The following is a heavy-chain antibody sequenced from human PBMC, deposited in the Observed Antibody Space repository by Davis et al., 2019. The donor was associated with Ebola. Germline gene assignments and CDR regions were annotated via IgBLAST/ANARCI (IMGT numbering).Heavy chain of an antibody. Sequence: MPSETLSPTCALHGGSFGTYYWSWIRQSPGKGLEWRGEINRSGSTNYNPSLKSRVSMTVDTKKNEISLKLSHVTAADAAVYYCAISLLRFLEGPDTWGQGTLVTVSS. J-gene: IGHJ5*02. CDR1: GGSFGTYY. V-gene: IGHV4-34*01. D-gene: IGHD3-3*01. CDR3: AISLLRFLEGPDT. CDR2: INRSGST.